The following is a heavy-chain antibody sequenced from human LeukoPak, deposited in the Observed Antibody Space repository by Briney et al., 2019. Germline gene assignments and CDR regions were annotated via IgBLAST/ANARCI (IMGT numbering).Heavy chain of an antibody. V-gene: IGHV1-18*01. Sequence: ASVKVSCKASGYTFTSYGISWVRQAPGQGLEWMGWISAYNGNTNYAQKLQGRVTMTTDTSTSTAYMELRSLRSDDTAVYYCAREVWFGELSHYYYMDVWGKGTTVTVSS. CDR1: GYTFTSYG. CDR2: ISAYNGNT. J-gene: IGHJ6*03. CDR3: AREVWFGELSHYYYMDV. D-gene: IGHD3-10*01.